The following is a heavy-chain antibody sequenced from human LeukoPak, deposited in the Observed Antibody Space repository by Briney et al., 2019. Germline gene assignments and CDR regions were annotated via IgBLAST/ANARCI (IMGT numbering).Heavy chain of an antibody. D-gene: IGHD6-13*01. Sequence: SETLSLTCTVSGGSIGSYYWSWIRQPAGKGLEWIGRIYTSGSTNYNPSLKSRVTMSVDTSKNQFSLKLSSVTAADTAVYYCARASADKNSFEYYFDYWGQGTLVTVSS. CDR1: GGSIGSYY. J-gene: IGHJ4*02. CDR3: ARASADKNSFEYYFDY. CDR2: IYTSGST. V-gene: IGHV4-4*07.